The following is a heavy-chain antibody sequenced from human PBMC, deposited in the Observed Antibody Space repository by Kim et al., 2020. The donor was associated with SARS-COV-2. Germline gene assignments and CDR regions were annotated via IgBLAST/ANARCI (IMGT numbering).Heavy chain of an antibody. J-gene: IGHJ4*02. Sequence: FQGRVTITADESTSTAYMELSSLRSEDTAVYYCASSYDYVWGSYRLYFDYWGQGTLVTVSS. CDR3: ASSYDYVWGSYRLYFDY. V-gene: IGHV1-69*01. D-gene: IGHD3-16*02.